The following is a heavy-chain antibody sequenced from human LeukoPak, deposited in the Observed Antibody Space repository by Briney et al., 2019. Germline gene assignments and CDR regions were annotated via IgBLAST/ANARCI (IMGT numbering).Heavy chain of an antibody. CDR3: ARVMEGSSSWRVGGFDY. D-gene: IGHD6-13*01. J-gene: IGHJ4*02. CDR1: GFTFSSYS. Sequence: GGSLRLSCAASGFTFSSYSMNWVRQAPGKGLEWGSSISSSSSYIYYADSVKGRFTISRYNAKNSLYLQMNSLRAEDRAVYYCARVMEGSSSWRVGGFDYWGQGTLVTVSS. CDR2: ISSSSSYI. V-gene: IGHV3-21*01.